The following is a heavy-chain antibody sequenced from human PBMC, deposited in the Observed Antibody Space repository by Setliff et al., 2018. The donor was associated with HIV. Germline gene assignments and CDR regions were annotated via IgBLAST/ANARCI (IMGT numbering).Heavy chain of an antibody. J-gene: IGHJ4*02. CDR1: GGSMSSSSYY. CDR3: ARATTTPIAGMLAPPPDY. CDR2: IYYSGST. D-gene: IGHD6-13*01. Sequence: SETLSLTCTVSGGSMSSSSYYWGWIRQPPGKGLEWIGSIYYSGSTYYNPSLKSRVTISVDTSKNQFSLKLSSVTAADTAVYYCARATTTPIAGMLAPPPDYWGQGTLVTVSS. V-gene: IGHV4-39*07.